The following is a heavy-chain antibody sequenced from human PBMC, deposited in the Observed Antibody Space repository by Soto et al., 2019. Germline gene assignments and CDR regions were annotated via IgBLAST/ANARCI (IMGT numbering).Heavy chain of an antibody. D-gene: IGHD2-21*01. J-gene: IGHJ4*02. Sequence: GGSLRLSCTTSGLFFNSYSFNWVRQAPWKGLEWVSSITGGRNSVDYADSVRGRFTISRENAKNSVFLQMNSLTAEDTAVYFCVAAMFVGVIGEYCFEYWGQGALVTVCS. CDR2: ITGGRNSV. CDR3: VAAMFVGVIGEYCFEY. CDR1: GLFFNSYS. V-gene: IGHV3-21*06.